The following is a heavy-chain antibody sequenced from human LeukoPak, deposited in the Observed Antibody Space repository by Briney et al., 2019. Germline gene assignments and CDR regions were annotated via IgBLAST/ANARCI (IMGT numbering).Heavy chain of an antibody. J-gene: IGHJ3*02. D-gene: IGHD3-10*01. Sequence: QPGRSLRLSCAASGFTFSSYGMHWVRQAPGKGLEWVAVISYDGSNKYYADSVKGRFTISRDNSKNTLYLQMNSPRAEDTAVYYCAKDKVVRGVKSLAFDIWGQGTMVTVSS. CDR3: AKDKVVRGVKSLAFDI. CDR2: ISYDGSNK. V-gene: IGHV3-30*18. CDR1: GFTFSSYG.